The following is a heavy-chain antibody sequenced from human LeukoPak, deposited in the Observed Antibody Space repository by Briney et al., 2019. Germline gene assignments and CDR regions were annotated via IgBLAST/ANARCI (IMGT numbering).Heavy chain of an antibody. Sequence: GGSLRLSCAASGFTFSSYGMHWVRQAPGKGLEWVAVISYDGSNKYYADSAKGRFTISRDNSKNTLYLQMNSLRAEDTAVYYCAKAAYDCSSTSCYGPGGFDPWGQGTLVTVSS. CDR2: ISYDGSNK. D-gene: IGHD2-2*01. J-gene: IGHJ5*02. CDR1: GFTFSSYG. V-gene: IGHV3-30*18. CDR3: AKAAYDCSSTSCYGPGGFDP.